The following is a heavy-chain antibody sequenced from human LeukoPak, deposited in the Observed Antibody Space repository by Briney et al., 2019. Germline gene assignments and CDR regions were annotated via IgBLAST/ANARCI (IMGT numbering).Heavy chain of an antibody. D-gene: IGHD7-27*01. Sequence: PGGSLRLSCAASGFSFSSYSMMWVRQAPGKGLEWVSSISGDGDSRYIHYADSVKGRFTISRDNAKNSLYLQMNSLRDEDTAVYFCAREAYWGSNAKGFDYWGQGTLVTVSS. V-gene: IGHV3-21*01. CDR3: AREAYWGSNAKGFDY. CDR2: ISGDGDSRYI. CDR1: GFSFSSYS. J-gene: IGHJ4*02.